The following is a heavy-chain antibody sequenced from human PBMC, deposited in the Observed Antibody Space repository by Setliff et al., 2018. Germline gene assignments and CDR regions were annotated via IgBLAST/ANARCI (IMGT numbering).Heavy chain of an antibody. CDR1: GFTFSDYY. V-gene: IGHV3-11*04. D-gene: IGHD3-3*01. Sequence: GGSLRLSCAASGFTFSDYYMTWIRQAPGKGLEWVSYISRGGNTIYYADSVKGRFTISRDNAKNTLDLQMNSLRAEDSAMYYCTRGTFSDFWSGYYYYYGMDVWGQGTTVTVSS. CDR3: TRGTFSDFWSGYYYYYGMDV. CDR2: ISRGGNTI. J-gene: IGHJ6*02.